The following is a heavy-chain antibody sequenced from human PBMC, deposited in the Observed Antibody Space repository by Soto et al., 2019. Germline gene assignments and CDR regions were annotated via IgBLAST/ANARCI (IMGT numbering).Heavy chain of an antibody. CDR3: ATVFDL. J-gene: IGHJ5*02. V-gene: IGHV3-74*01. CDR2: IDTDGGGT. CDR1: GFTLRSHR. Sequence: EVQLVESGGGLVQPGGSLRVSCAASGFTLRSHRIHWLRQAPGKGLEWVSRIDTDGGGTSYADSVKGRFTISTDNAKNTGYRQMNGLRAEDTAVSYWATVFDLWGQGTLVTGSS.